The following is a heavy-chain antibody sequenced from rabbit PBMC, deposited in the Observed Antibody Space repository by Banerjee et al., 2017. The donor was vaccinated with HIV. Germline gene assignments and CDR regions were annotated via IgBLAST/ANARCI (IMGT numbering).Heavy chain of an antibody. Sequence: QEQLEESGGDLVKPEGSLTLTCTASGFSFTNKYVMCWVRQAPGKGLEWIACIYTGNGNTYYASWVSGRFTISRSTSLNTVDLKMTSLTVADTATYFCARGVTMTMVTFALWGPGTLVTVS. V-gene: IGHV1S43*01. CDR3: ARGVTMTMVTFAL. D-gene: IGHD2-1*01. CDR2: IYTGNGNT. CDR1: GFSFTNKYV. J-gene: IGHJ6*01.